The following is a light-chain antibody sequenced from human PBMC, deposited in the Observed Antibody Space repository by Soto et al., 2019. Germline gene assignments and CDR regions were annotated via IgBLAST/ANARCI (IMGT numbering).Light chain of an antibody. V-gene: IGLV1-47*02. CDR3: VAWEDSRSGLV. CDR1: RANIGHMY. CDR2: SNN. Sequence: QSVLTQPPSASGTPGQRVTSSGSGRRANIGHMYVCWYQQLPGTAPKLLIYSNNQRPSGFTDRFSGSKSVTSASLAISELRSEDEAYYYCVAWEDSRSGLVVGTGTKLTV. J-gene: IGLJ1*01.